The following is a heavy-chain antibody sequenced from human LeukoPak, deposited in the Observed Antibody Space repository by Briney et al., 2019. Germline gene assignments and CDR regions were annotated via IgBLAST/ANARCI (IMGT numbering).Heavy chain of an antibody. D-gene: IGHD2-15*01. CDR1: EYTFIGYF. J-gene: IGHJ6*02. V-gene: IGHV1-2*02. Sequence: GASVKVSCKASEYTFIGYFMHWVRQAPGQGLEWMGWMNPNTGGRNYGQKFQGRVTMTRDTSISTAYMELSGLKSDDTAVYYCARARGYCGGDTCHIYGMDVWGQGTTVTVSS. CDR3: ARARGYCGGDTCHIYGMDV. CDR2: MNPNTGGR.